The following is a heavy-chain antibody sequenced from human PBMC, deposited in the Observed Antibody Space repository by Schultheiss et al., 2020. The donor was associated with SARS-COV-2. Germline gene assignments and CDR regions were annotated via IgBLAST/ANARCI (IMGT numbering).Heavy chain of an antibody. J-gene: IGHJ4*02. CDR3: ARAGVVDY. CDR1: GFTFSSYA. CDR2: ISYDGSNK. Sequence: GGSLRLSCAASGFTFSSYAMHWVRQAPGKGLEWVAVISYDGSNKYYADSVKGRFTISRDNAKNSLYLQINSLRAEDTAVYYCARAGVVDYWGQGTLVTVSS. D-gene: IGHD3-3*01. V-gene: IGHV3-30*07.